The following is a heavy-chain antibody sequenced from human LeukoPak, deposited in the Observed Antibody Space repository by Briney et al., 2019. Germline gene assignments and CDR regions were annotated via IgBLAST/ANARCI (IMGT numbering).Heavy chain of an antibody. CDR2: MYRLNSDI. Sequence: GEALQISCQGSGYSFTSYWIGWVRQLPGKGLEWMGIMYRLNSDIRYKPSFEGQVTISADMCIKTAYFKWRSREASDTAIYYCATTRGGNYHWDYWGQGTLVTVSS. V-gene: IGHV5-51*01. CDR1: GYSFTSYW. D-gene: IGHD3-16*01. J-gene: IGHJ4*02. CDR3: ATTRGGNYHWDY.